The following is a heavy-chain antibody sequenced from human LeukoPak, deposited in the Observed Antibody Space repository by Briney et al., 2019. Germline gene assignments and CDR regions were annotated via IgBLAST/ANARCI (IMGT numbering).Heavy chain of an antibody. J-gene: IGHJ4*02. V-gene: IGHV3-33*01. CDR3: AREDSGGYSLDS. CDR1: ELILSNYA. D-gene: IGHD3-22*01. Sequence: GGSLRLSCAASELILSNYAKHWVRQAPGKGLEWVAIRWHDGSKIYYADSVKGRFTISRDSAKNTLDLQMNSLTLEDTAVYYCAREDSGGYSLDSWGQGTLVTVSS. CDR2: RWHDGSKI.